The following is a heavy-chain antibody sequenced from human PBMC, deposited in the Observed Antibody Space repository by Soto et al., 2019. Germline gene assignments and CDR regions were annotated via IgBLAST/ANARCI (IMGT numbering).Heavy chain of an antibody. J-gene: IGHJ4*02. CDR3: ARWGHYDILTGYYKDFDY. Sequence: ASVKVSCKASGYTFTSYGISWVRQSPGQGLEWMGWISAYNGNTKYPQNLQGRVTMTTDISTSTAYMELRSLRSDDTAVYFCARWGHYDILTGYYKDFDYWGQGTLVTVS. V-gene: IGHV1-18*01. D-gene: IGHD3-9*01. CDR2: ISAYNGNT. CDR1: GYTFTSYG.